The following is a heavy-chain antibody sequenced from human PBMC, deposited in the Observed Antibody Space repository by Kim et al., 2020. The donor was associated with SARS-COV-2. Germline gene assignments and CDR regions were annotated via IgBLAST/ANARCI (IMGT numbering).Heavy chain of an antibody. CDR3: ARQNSWVTAPVDV. D-gene: IGHD2-21*02. V-gene: IGHV4-39*01. J-gene: IGHJ6*02. Sequence: YTPSRKRRVTISVDTSKNQFSLKLSSVTAADTAVYYCARQNSWVTAPVDVWGQGTTVTVSS.